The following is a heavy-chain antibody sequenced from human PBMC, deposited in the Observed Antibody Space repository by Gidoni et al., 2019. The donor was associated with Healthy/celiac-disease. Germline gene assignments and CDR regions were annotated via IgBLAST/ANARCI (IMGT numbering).Heavy chain of an antibody. CDR2: INHSGST. D-gene: IGHD3-22*01. CDR1: GGSFSGYS. Sequence: QVQLQQWGAGLLKPSETLSLTCAVYGGSFSGYSWSWIRQPPGKGLEWIGEINHSGSTNYNPSLKSRVTISVDTSKNQFSLKLSSVTAADTAVYYCARGGSIPGAYYYYSYYYYYGMDVWGQGTTVTVSS. J-gene: IGHJ6*02. V-gene: IGHV4-34*01. CDR3: ARGGSIPGAYYYYSYYYYYGMDV.